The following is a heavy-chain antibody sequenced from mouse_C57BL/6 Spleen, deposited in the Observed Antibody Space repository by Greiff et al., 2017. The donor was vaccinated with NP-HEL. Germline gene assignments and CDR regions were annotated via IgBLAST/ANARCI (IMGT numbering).Heavy chain of an antibody. V-gene: IGHV14-2*01. J-gene: IGHJ2*01. Sequence: VQLQQSGAELVKPGASVKLSCTASGFNIKDYYMHWVKQRSEQGLEWIGRIDPEDGETKYALKFQGKATITADTSSNTAYLQLSSLTSEDTAVYYCARSGGYYGSSGDYWGQGTTLTVSS. CDR3: ARSGGYYGSSGDY. CDR2: IDPEDGET. CDR1: GFNIKDYY. D-gene: IGHD1-1*01.